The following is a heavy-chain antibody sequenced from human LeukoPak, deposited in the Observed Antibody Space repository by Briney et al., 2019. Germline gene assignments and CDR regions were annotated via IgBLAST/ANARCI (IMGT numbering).Heavy chain of an antibody. D-gene: IGHD3-22*01. J-gene: IGHJ4*02. Sequence: GGSLRLSCAASGFTFNRRGMHWVRQAPGKGLEWVAFVRYDGGNEYYGDSVRGRFTISRDNFRNTLSPYMASLTPEDTAVYYCAKDGDDCIDSWGQGTLVTVSS. CDR1: GFTFNRRG. V-gene: IGHV3-30*02. CDR3: AKDGDDCIDS. CDR2: VRYDGGNE.